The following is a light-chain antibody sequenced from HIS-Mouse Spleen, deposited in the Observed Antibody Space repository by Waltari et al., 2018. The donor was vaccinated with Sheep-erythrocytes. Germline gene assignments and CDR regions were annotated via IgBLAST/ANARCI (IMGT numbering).Light chain of an antibody. CDR3: CSYAGSYNHV. CDR2: DVS. Sequence: QSALTQPRSVSGSPGQSVTLSFTGTSSYVGGYNYFSLYQPPPGKAPKLMIYDVSKRPSGVPDRFAGSKSGNTASLTISGLQAEDEADYYCCSYAGSYNHVFATGTKVTVL. V-gene: IGLV2-11*01. J-gene: IGLJ1*01. CDR1: SSYVGGYNY.